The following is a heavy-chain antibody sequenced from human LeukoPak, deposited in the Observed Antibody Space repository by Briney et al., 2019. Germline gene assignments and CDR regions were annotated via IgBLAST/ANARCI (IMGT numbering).Heavy chain of an antibody. V-gene: IGHV1-8*01. D-gene: IGHD1-26*01. Sequence: ASVKVSCKASGYTFTSYDINWVRPATGQGLEWMGWMNPNSGNTGYAQKFQGRVTMTRNTSISTAYMELSSLRSEDTAVYYCAREVVVGATYYYYGMDVWGQGTTVTVSS. CDR2: MNPNSGNT. CDR1: GYTFTSYD. J-gene: IGHJ6*02. CDR3: AREVVVGATYYYYGMDV.